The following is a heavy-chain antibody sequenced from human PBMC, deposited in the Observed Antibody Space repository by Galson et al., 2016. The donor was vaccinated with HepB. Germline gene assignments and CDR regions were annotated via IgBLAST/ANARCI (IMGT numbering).Heavy chain of an antibody. Sequence: CAISGDSVSSNNAAWNWIRQSPSRGLEWLGRTYYRSKWYNDYAVPVKSRITVNPDTSKNQFSLHLNSVTPEDTAVYYCARAWGRGRYYYSSGNLNLVGGLDVWGQGTTVSVSS. CDR3: ARAWGRGRYYYSSGNLNLVGGLDV. CDR2: TYYRSKWYN. CDR1: GDSVSSNNAA. J-gene: IGHJ6*02. V-gene: IGHV6-1*01. D-gene: IGHD3-10*01.